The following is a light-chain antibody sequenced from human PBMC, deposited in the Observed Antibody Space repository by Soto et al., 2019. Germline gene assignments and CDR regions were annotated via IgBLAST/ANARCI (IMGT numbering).Light chain of an antibody. J-gene: IGKJ1*01. V-gene: IGKV1-5*03. CDR1: QSISTW. Sequence: TTLSTSVGDRVTITCRASQSISTWLAWYQQKPGKAPKLLIYKASTLESGVPSRFSGSGSGTDFTLTISSPQADDFATYYCPEYTADPRTFGQG. CDR2: KAS. CDR3: PEYTADPRT.